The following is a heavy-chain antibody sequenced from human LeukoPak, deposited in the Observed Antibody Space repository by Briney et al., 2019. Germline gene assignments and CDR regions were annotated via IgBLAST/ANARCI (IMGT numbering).Heavy chain of an antibody. CDR2: VGDSGAST. D-gene: IGHD2-21*01. Sequence: GGSLRLSCAASGFAFSHNAMSWVRQTPGKGLEWVSGVGDSGASTYYADSVKGRFTISRDNSKNTLYLQMNSLRAEDTAIYYCAKVEFGDRYFFEYWGQGTLVTVSS. CDR1: GFAFSHNA. CDR3: AKVEFGDRYFFEY. V-gene: IGHV3-23*01. J-gene: IGHJ4*02.